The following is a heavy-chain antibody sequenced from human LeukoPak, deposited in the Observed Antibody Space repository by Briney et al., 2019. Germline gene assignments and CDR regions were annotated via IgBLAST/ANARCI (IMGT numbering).Heavy chain of an antibody. Sequence: GRSLRLSCAASGFTFDDYAMHWVRQAPGKGLEWVSGISWNRGTIGYADSVKGRFTISRDNAKNSLYLQMNSLRVEDTALYYCAKDFYGDYVGDFDYWGQGILVTVSS. CDR3: AKDFYGDYVGDFDY. J-gene: IGHJ4*02. D-gene: IGHD4-17*01. V-gene: IGHV3-9*01. CDR1: GFTFDDYA. CDR2: ISWNRGTI.